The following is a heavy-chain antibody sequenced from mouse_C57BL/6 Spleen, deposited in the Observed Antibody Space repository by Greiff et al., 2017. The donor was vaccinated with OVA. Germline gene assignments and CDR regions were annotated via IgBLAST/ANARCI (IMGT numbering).Heavy chain of an antibody. CDR3: ASSGGFAY. Sequence: EVQRVESGGGLVQPGGSLKLSCAASGFTFSDYYMYWVRQTPEKRLEWVAYISNGGGSTYYPDTVKGRFTISRDNAKNTLYLQMSRLKSEDTAMYYCASSGGFAYWGQGTLVTVSA. J-gene: IGHJ3*01. CDR2: ISNGGGST. CDR1: GFTFSDYY. V-gene: IGHV5-12*01.